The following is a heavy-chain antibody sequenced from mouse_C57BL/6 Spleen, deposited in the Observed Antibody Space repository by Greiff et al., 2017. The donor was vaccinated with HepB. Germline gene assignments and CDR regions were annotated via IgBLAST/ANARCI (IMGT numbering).Heavy chain of an antibody. Sequence: EVKLMESGGGLVQPKGSLKLSCAASGFSFNTYAMNWVRQAPGKGLEWVARIRSKSNNYATYYADSVKDRFTISRDDSESMLYLQMNNLKTEDTAMYYCVRETTVAWYFDVWGTGTTVTVSS. CDR1: GFSFNTYA. CDR2: IRSKSNNYAT. V-gene: IGHV10-1*01. D-gene: IGHD1-1*01. CDR3: VRETTVAWYFDV. J-gene: IGHJ1*03.